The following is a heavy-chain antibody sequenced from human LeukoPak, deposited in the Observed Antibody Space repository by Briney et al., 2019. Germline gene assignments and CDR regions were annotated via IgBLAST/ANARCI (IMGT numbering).Heavy chain of an antibody. Sequence: PGGSLRLSCAGSGFTFSNYSINWVRQAPGKGLEWVSSISPSSHYIYYADSVRGRFTISRDNARNSLYLQMNSLRDEDTAVYYCAKGRKYSGYDPAFDYWGQGTLVTVSS. CDR2: ISPSSHYI. CDR1: GFTFSNYS. D-gene: IGHD5-12*01. J-gene: IGHJ4*02. CDR3: AKGRKYSGYDPAFDY. V-gene: IGHV3-21*04.